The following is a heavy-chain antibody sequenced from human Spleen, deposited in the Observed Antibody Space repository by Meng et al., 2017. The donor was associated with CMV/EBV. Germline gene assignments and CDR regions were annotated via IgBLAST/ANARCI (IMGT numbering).Heavy chain of an antibody. CDR2: IYYSGST. J-gene: IGHJ4*02. CDR3: ARVVVAVGYFDY. Sequence: SETLSLTCTVSGYSITSGYYWGWIRQPPGKGPEWIGYIYYSGSTNYNPSLKSRVTISVDTSKNQFSLKLSSVTAADTAVYYCARVVVAVGYFDYWGQGTLVTVSS. D-gene: IGHD6-19*01. CDR1: GYSITSGYY. V-gene: IGHV4-61*01.